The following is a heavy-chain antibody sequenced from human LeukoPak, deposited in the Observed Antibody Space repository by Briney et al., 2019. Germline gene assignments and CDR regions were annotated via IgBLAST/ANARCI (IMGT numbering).Heavy chain of an antibody. CDR1: GFIFSNYW. V-gene: IGHV3-74*01. CDR2: IKTDGSTT. Sequence: GGSLRLSCAGSGFIFSNYWMHWVRQAPGKGLVWVSRIKTDGSTTYYADSVKGRFTVSRDNSKNTLYLQMNSLTAEDTAVYYCAKDGGSSWPSNWFDPWGQGTLVTVSS. D-gene: IGHD6-13*01. J-gene: IGHJ5*02. CDR3: AKDGGSSWPSNWFDP.